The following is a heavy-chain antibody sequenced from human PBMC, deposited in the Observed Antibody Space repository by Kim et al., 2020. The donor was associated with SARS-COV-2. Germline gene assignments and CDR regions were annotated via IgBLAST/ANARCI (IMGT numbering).Heavy chain of an antibody. Sequence: SDTRYSPSFQGQVTISADKSISTAYLQWSSLKASDTAMYYCARDGDGFDYWGQGTLVTVSS. V-gene: IGHV5-51*01. J-gene: IGHJ4*02. CDR3: ARDGDGFDY. CDR2: SDT.